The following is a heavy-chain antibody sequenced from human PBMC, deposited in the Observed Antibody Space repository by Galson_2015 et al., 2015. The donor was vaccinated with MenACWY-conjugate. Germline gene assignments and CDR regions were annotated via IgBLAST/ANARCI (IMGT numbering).Heavy chain of an antibody. V-gene: IGHV6-1*01. J-gene: IGHJ5*02. CDR2: TYYRSKWYN. CDR3: ARGGSAYGVSDRGWFDP. CDR1: GDSVSSNSAA. Sequence: CAISGDSVSSNSAAWNWIRQSPSRGLEWLGRTYYRSKWYNDYAVSVKSRITINPDTSKNQFSLQLNSVTPEDTAVYYCARGGSAYGVSDRGWFDPWGQGTLVTVSS. D-gene: IGHD3-10*01.